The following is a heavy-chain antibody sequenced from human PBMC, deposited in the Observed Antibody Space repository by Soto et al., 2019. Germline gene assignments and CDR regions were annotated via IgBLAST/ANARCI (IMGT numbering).Heavy chain of an antibody. CDR2: IHSDGSST. Sequence: GGSLRLSCAASGFTFSYYWMHWVRQAPGQGLLWVSRIHSDGSSTTYADSVKGRFTISRDNSKNTVSLQMNSLRVEDTGVYFCARGDRGAFDLWGQGTMVTVSS. CDR3: ARGDRGAFDL. D-gene: IGHD2-21*02. V-gene: IGHV3-74*01. J-gene: IGHJ3*01. CDR1: GFTFSYYW.